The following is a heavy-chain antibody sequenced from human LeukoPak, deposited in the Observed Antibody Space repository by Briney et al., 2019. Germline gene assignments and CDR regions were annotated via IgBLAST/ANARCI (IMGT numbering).Heavy chain of an antibody. J-gene: IGHJ4*02. D-gene: IGHD2-2*01. CDR1: GFTLSSYG. V-gene: IGHV3-23*01. Sequence: GGSLRLSCTVSGFTLSSYGMTWIRRAPGKGLEWVSSIEYSETSTHYADSVKGRFTISRDNSKNTLYLQMNSLRPEDTSVYYCARSPTSWYFDYWGQGTLVTVSS. CDR2: IEYSETST. CDR3: ARSPTSWYFDY.